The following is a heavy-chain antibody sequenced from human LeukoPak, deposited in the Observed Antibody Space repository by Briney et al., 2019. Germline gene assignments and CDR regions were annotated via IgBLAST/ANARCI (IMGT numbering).Heavy chain of an antibody. CDR1: GFIFSSYS. CDR3: ARARLFSPTGG. Sequence: GGSLRLSCAASGFIFSSYSMNWVRQAPGKGLEWVSSISSSSSYIYYADSVKGRFTISRDNAKNSLYLQMNSLRAEDTAVYYCARARLFSPTGGWGQGTLVTVSS. J-gene: IGHJ4*02. D-gene: IGHD4-23*01. CDR2: ISSSSSYI. V-gene: IGHV3-21*01.